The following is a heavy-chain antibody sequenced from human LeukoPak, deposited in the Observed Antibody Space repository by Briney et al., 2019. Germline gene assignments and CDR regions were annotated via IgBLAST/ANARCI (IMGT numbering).Heavy chain of an antibody. V-gene: IGHV4-61*01. CDR3: ARGKEMATI. J-gene: IGHJ4*02. Sequence: SETLSLTCTVSGGSVSSGSYYWSWIRQPPGKGLEWIGYIYYSGSTNYNPSLKSRVTISVDTSKNQFSLKLSSVTAADTAVYYCARGKEMATIWGQGTLVTVSS. CDR1: GGSVSSGSYY. D-gene: IGHD5-24*01. CDR2: IYYSGST.